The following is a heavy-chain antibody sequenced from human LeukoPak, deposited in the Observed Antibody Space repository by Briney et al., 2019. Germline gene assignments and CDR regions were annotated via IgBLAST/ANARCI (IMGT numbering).Heavy chain of an antibody. Sequence: AGGSLRPSCAASGFTFSDYNMSWIRQAPGKGLEWLSHITGSGRTIDYADSVRGRFTIARDNAKNSLYLQMNNLRAEDTAVYYCAREGRPGAFDPWGQGTLVTVSS. CDR2: ITGSGRTI. V-gene: IGHV3-11*01. CDR3: AREGRPGAFDP. CDR1: GFTFSDYN. D-gene: IGHD3-10*01. J-gene: IGHJ5*02.